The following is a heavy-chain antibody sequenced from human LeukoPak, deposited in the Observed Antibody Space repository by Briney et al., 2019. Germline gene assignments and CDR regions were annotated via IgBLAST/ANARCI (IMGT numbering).Heavy chain of an antibody. CDR3: ARASYCSDGSCYSDY. V-gene: IGHV1-18*01. Sequence: GASVNVSCKASVSTFSIYSISWVRQAPGQGLEWMGWISAYNGNTIYAQKVKGRVTMTTDTPTSTAYMELRSLKSDDTAVYYCARASYCSDGSCYSDYWGQGTLVTVSS. D-gene: IGHD2-15*01. CDR2: ISAYNGNT. CDR1: VSTFSIYS. J-gene: IGHJ4*02.